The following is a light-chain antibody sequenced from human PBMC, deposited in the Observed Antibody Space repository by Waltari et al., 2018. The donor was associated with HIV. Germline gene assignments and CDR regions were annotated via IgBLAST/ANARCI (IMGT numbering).Light chain of an antibody. V-gene: IGKV1-5*03. CDR2: KAS. Sequence: DIQMTQSPSTLSASVGDRVTITCRASQSISSWLAWYQQKPGKAPNLLIYKASSLESGVPSRFSGSGSETEFTLTISSLQPDDFATYYCQQYNSYSLTFGGGTKVEIK. CDR1: QSISSW. J-gene: IGKJ4*01. CDR3: QQYNSYSLT.